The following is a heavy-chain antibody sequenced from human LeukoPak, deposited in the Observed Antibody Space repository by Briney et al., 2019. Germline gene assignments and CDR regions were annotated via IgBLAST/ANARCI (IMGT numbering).Heavy chain of an antibody. V-gene: IGHV4-59*01. CDR1: SGSIGSYY. CDR3: ARYVVVTAYFDY. Sequence: PSETLSLTCTVSSGSIGSYYWSWIRQPPGKGLEWIGYIYYSGSTNYNPSLKSRVTISVDTSKNQFSLKLSSVTAADTAVYYCARYVVVTAYFDYWGQGTLVTVFS. CDR2: IYYSGST. J-gene: IGHJ4*02. D-gene: IGHD2-21*02.